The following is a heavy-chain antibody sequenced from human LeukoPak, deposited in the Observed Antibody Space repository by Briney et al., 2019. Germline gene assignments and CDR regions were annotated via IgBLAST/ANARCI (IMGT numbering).Heavy chain of an antibody. CDR1: GGSFSGYY. Sequence: SETLSLTCAVYGGSFSGYYWSWIRQPPGKGLEWIGEINHSGSTNYNPSLKSRVTISVDTSKNQFSLKLSSVTAADTAVYYCARGLRPNYDFWSGYHNWFDPWGQGTLVTVSS. J-gene: IGHJ5*02. CDR3: ARGLRPNYDFWSGYHNWFDP. D-gene: IGHD3-3*01. CDR2: INHSGST. V-gene: IGHV4-34*01.